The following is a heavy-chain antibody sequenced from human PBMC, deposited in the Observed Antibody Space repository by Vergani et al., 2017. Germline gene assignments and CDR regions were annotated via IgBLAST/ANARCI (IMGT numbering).Heavy chain of an antibody. CDR1: GFTFSDYY. D-gene: IGHD4-17*01. V-gene: IGHV3-11*01. J-gene: IGHJ6*03. CDR2: LSSSGSTI. Sequence: QVQLVESGGGLVKPGGSLRLSCAASGFTFSDYYMSWIRQAPGKGLGWVSYLSSSGSTIYYPHSATGRVTIPGDNAKNSLYLQMNSLRAEETAVYYCAXGMTTAQYCDYYYYMDVWGKGTTVTVSS. CDR3: AXGMTTAQYCDYYYYMDV.